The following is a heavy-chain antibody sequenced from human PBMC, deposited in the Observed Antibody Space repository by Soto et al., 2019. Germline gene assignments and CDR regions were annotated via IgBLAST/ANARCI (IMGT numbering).Heavy chain of an antibody. Sequence: PGGSLRLSCAASGFTFSSYAMHWVRQAPGKGLEWVAVISYDGSNKYYADSVKGRFTISRDYSKNTLYLQMNSLRAEDTAVYYCARMGATTIGAFDIWGQGTMVTVSS. V-gene: IGHV3-30-3*01. CDR2: ISYDGSNK. CDR1: GFTFSSYA. J-gene: IGHJ3*02. CDR3: ARMGATTIGAFDI. D-gene: IGHD1-26*01.